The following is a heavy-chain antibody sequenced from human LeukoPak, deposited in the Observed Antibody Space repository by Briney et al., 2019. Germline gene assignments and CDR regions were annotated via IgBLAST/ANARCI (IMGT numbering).Heavy chain of an antibody. CDR3: AKYGMTTVTYIDY. V-gene: IGHV3-30*18. CDR2: ISYDGSIK. CDR1: GFTFSSYG. D-gene: IGHD4-17*01. J-gene: IGHJ4*02. Sequence: PGGSLRLSCAASGFTFSSYGLHWVRQAPGKGLEWVAVISYDGSIKYYAGSVKGRFTISRDSSKNTLYLQMNSLRAEDTAVYYCAKYGMTTVTYIDYWGQGTLVTVSS.